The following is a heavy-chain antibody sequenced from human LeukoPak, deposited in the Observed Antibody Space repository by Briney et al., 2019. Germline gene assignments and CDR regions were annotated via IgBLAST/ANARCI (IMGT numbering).Heavy chain of an antibody. D-gene: IGHD6-19*01. CDR3: ARVPQWLPRD. V-gene: IGHV4-38-2*01. J-gene: IGHJ4*02. Sequence: PSETLSLTCAVSGYSISSGSYWGWIRQPPGKGLEWIGSGYHTGSTFYNPSLKSRVSISVDTSKNQFSLKLSSVTAADTAVYYCARVPQWLPRDWGQGTLVTVSS. CDR1: GYSISSGSY. CDR2: GYHTGST.